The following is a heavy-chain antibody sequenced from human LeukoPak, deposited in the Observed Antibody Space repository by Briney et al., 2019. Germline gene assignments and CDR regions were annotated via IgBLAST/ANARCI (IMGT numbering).Heavy chain of an antibody. CDR1: GFTFGSYD. CDR3: ARDRLGSDSSSPQSVSFDY. D-gene: IGHD6-13*01. Sequence: GASVKVSCKTSGFTFGSYDINWVRQAPGQGLEWMGWISGYNGNTNYAQKLQGRVTMTTDRSTSIAYMELRSLRSDDTAVYYCARDRLGSDSSSPQSVSFDYWGQGTLVTVSS. V-gene: IGHV1-18*01. CDR2: ISGYNGNT. J-gene: IGHJ4*02.